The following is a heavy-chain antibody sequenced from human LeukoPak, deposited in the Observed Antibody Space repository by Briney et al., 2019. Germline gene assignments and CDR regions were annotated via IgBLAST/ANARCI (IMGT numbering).Heavy chain of an antibody. Sequence: GGSLRLSCAASGFTFDDYTMHWVRHAPGKGLEWVSLISWDGGSTYYADSVKGRFTISRDNSKNSLYLQMNSLRTEDTALYYCAKDSRSSRDYYYYYMDVWGKGTTVTVSS. D-gene: IGHD6-13*01. CDR1: GFTFDDYT. CDR2: ISWDGGST. J-gene: IGHJ6*03. V-gene: IGHV3-43*01. CDR3: AKDSRSSRDYYYYYMDV.